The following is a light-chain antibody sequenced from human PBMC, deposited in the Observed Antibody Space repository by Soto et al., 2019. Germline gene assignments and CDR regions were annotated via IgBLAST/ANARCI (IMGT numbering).Light chain of an antibody. CDR1: QSVSSN. CDR3: QQYSNWPPFT. Sequence: EIVMTQSPATLSVSPGERDTLSCRASQSVSSNLAWYQQKPGQAPRLLIFAASTRTTAIPARFSGSGSGTEFTLTISSLQSEDFAIYYCQQYSNWPPFTFGPGTKVDIK. CDR2: AAS. J-gene: IGKJ3*01. V-gene: IGKV3-15*01.